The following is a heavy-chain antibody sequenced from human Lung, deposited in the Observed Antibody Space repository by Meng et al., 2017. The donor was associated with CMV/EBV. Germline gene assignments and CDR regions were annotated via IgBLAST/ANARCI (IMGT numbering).Heavy chain of an antibody. V-gene: IGHV3-21*01. CDR3: ARGSVGYYGMDV. J-gene: IGHJ6*02. D-gene: IGHD6-19*01. CDR1: GFIFNNHA. Sequence: GGSLRLXCAASGFIFNNHAMNWVRQAPGKGLEWVSAISGSTPDKWYADSVRGRFTISRDNAKNSLYLEMSSLRAEDTAAYFCARGSVGYYGMDVWGQGTTVTVS. CDR2: ISGSTPDK.